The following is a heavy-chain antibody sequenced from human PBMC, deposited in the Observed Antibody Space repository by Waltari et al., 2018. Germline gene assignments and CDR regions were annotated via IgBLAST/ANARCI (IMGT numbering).Heavy chain of an antibody. CDR3: TRGGDDSSWYWRN. J-gene: IGHJ4*02. V-gene: IGHV3-7*01. D-gene: IGHD6-13*01. CDR2: INRDGSEK. CDR1: GFTFSNNW. Sequence: EVQLVESGGGLVQPGGSLRLSCAASGFTFSNNWMTWVRQAPGGWLEWGANINRDGSEKYSVESVKGRFTISRDNAKNSLYLQLNSLRADDTAVYYCTRGGDDSSWYWRNWGQGTLVTVSS.